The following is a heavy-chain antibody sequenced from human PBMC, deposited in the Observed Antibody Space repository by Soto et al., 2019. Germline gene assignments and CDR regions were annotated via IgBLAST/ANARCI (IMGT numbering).Heavy chain of an antibody. CDR1: GGSFTSNNW. V-gene: IGHV4-4*02. J-gene: IGHJ4*02. CDR3: ASRDPGTSVDY. Sequence: SETLSLTCAVSGGSFTSNNWWTWVRQPPGQGLEWIGEIYRTGSTNYNPSLKSRVTISLDKSENQFSLKVASLTAADTAVYYCASRDPGTSVDYWGQGTLVTVSS. CDR2: IYRTGST. D-gene: IGHD1-7*01.